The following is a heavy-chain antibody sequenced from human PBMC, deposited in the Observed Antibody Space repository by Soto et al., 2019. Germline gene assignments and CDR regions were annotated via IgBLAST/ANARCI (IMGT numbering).Heavy chain of an antibody. CDR1: EYTRTSYG. V-gene: IGHV1-18*04. J-gene: IGHJ3*02. Sequence: ASVKLSCEASEYTRTSYGISCLRHAPGQGLEWMGWIIAYNGNTNYSQEIKGRVTMTTDTSTSTAYMELRSLRSDDTAVYYCARGEEMGATWVDIWDEGTMGPV. D-gene: IGHD1-26*01. CDR3: ARGEEMGATWVDI. CDR2: IIAYNGNT.